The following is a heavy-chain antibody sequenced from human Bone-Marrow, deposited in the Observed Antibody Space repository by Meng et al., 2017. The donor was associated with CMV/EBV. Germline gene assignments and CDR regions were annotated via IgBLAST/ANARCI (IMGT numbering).Heavy chain of an antibody. CDR3: AKSIQDGGDGCYSAFDY. J-gene: IGHJ4*02. CDR1: TGGSYG. V-gene: IGHV3-23*01. D-gene: IGHD2-15*01. Sequence: TGGSYGSNGIRRVPEKGLQWVALIHGSGGSTCYADSVRGWFSRARNNSKNTLWIEKSRLRGGDTAEYVGAKSIQDGGDGCYSAFDYWGQGTLVTVSS. CDR2: IHGSGGST.